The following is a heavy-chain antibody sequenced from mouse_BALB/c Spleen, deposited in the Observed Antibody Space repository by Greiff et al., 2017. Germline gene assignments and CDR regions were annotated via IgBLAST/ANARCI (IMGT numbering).Heavy chain of an antibody. J-gene: IGHJ2*01. CDR2: INSNGGST. Sequence: EVQLVESGGGLVQPGGSLKLSCAASGFTFSSYGMSWVRQTPDKRLELVATINSNGGSTYYPDSVKGRFTISRDNAKNTLYLQMSSLKSEDTAMYFCARALGYFDYWGEGTTLTVSS. CDR3: ARALGYFDY. V-gene: IGHV5-6-3*01. D-gene: IGHD4-1*01. CDR1: GFTFSSYG.